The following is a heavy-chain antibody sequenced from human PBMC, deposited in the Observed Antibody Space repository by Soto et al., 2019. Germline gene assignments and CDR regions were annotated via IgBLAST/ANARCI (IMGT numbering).Heavy chain of an antibody. J-gene: IGHJ5*02. Sequence: QVQLQQWGAGLLKPSETLSLTCAVYGGSFSGYYWSWIRQPPGKGLEWIGEINHSGSTNYNPSLKSRVTISVDTSKNQFPLKLSSVTAADTAVYYCARGRIMVRSGHWFDPWGQGTLVTVSS. V-gene: IGHV4-34*01. CDR3: ARGRIMVRSGHWFDP. D-gene: IGHD3-10*01. CDR2: INHSGST. CDR1: GGSFSGYY.